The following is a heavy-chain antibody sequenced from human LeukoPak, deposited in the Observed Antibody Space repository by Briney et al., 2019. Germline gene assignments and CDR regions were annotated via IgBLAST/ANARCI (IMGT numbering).Heavy chain of an antibody. V-gene: IGHV4-34*01. CDR1: GGSFSGYY. J-gene: IGHJ4*02. CDR3: AKDPSRYSGSLK. Sequence: PSETLSLTCAVYGGSFSGYYWSWIREPPGKWLEWIGEINHSGSTNYNPSLKSRVTISGDTSKNQFPLKLSSVTAADTAVYYCAKDPSRYSGSLKWGQGTLVTVSS. CDR2: INHSGST. D-gene: IGHD1-26*01.